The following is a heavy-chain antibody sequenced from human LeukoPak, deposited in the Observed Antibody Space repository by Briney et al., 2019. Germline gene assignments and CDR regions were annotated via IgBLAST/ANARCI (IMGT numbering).Heavy chain of an antibody. J-gene: IGHJ4*02. V-gene: IGHV3-7*01. D-gene: IGHD6-13*01. CDR2: IKQDGSEK. CDR3: ARDGAAPGLYFDS. CDR1: GFTFTNYW. Sequence: GGSLRLSCAASGFTFTNYWMNWVRQAPGKGLEWVASIKQDGSEKYYVDSVKGRLTISRDNAKKSLYLQMNSLRAEDTAVYYCARDGAAPGLYFDSWGQGTLVTVSS.